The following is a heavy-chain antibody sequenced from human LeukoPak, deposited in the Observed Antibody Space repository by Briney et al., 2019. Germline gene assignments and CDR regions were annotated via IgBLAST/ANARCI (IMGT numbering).Heavy chain of an antibody. CDR3: ARDRCSGGSCYYWFDP. V-gene: IGHV3-21*01. D-gene: IGHD2-15*01. J-gene: IGHJ5*02. CDR1: GFTFRNCA. CDR2: ICGSGSCT. Sequence: GGSLRLSCAASGFTFRNCAMNWVRQAPGEGLEWVSGICGSGSCTYYADSVKGRFTISRDNAKNSLYLQMNSLRAEDTAVYYCARDRCSGGSCYYWFDPWGQGTLVTVSS.